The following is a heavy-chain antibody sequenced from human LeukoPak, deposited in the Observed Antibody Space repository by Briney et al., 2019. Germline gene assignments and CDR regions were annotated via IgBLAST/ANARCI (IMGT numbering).Heavy chain of an antibody. Sequence: SGGSLRLSCAASGFTFSSYGIHWVRQAPGKGLEWVAFIRYDGSNKYYTDSVKGRFTISRDNSKNTLYLQINSLRAEDTAVYYCASEGYCSGDNCYVAFDIWGQGTMVTVSS. CDR1: GFTFSSYG. CDR3: ASEGYCSGDNCYVAFDI. D-gene: IGHD2-15*01. CDR2: IRYDGSNK. J-gene: IGHJ3*02. V-gene: IGHV3-30*02.